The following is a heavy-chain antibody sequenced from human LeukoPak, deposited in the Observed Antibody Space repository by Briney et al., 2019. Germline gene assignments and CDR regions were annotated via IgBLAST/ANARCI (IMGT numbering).Heavy chain of an antibody. CDR3: ARPRVVPAPSYYSSMDV. CDR1: GASFSDYY. CDR2: VNHSGST. Sequence: SETLSLTCAVYGASFSDYYWSWIRQPPGKGLEWIGEVNHSGSTTYNPSLKSRVTISVDTSKNQFSLKVSSVTAADTAVYYCARPRVVPAPSYYSSMDVWGKGTTVTVSS. D-gene: IGHD2-2*01. J-gene: IGHJ6*03. V-gene: IGHV4-34*01.